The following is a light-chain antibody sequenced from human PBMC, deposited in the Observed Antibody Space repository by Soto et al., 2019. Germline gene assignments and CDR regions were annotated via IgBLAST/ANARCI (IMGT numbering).Light chain of an antibody. J-gene: IGKJ4*01. CDR1: QSVSSY. V-gene: IGKV3-11*01. Sequence: EIVLTQSPATLSLSPGARATLSCRASQSVSSYFAWYKQKPGQAPRLLIYDASNRATGIPARFSGSGSGTDFTLTNSSLDPDDVAVYYCQQRSNWPQLTFGGGTKVEIK. CDR2: DAS. CDR3: QQRSNWPQLT.